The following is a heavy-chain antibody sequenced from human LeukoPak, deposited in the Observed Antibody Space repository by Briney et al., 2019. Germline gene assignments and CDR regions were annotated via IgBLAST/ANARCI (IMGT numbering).Heavy chain of an antibody. CDR2: IYYSGST. CDR3: AGGSNTRYSGSYGWFDP. CDR1: GVSISSSNSY. V-gene: IGHV4-39*07. J-gene: IGHJ5*02. Sequence: SETLSLTCTVSGVSISSSNSYWGWIRQPPGKGLEWIGSIYYSGSTYYNPSLKSRVTISVDTSKNQFSLKLSSVTAADTAVYYCAGGSNTRYSGSYGWFDPWGQGTLVTVSS. D-gene: IGHD1-26*01.